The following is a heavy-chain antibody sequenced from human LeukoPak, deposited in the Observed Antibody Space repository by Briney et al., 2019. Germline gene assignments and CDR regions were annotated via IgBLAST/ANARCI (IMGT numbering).Heavy chain of an antibody. V-gene: IGHV1-18*01. CDR3: ARPGDDVYSSGWYVVDKSYYFDY. D-gene: IGHD6-19*01. J-gene: IGHJ4*02. Sequence: ASVKVSCKASGYTFTSYGISWVRQAPGQGLEWMGWISAYNGNTNYAQKLQGRVTITTDTSTSTAYMELRSLISDDTAVYYCARPGDDVYSSGWYVVDKSYYFDYWGQGTLVTVSS. CDR1: GYTFTSYG. CDR2: ISAYNGNT.